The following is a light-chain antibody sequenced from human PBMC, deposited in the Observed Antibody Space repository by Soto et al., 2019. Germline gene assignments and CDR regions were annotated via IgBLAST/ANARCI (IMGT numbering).Light chain of an antibody. V-gene: IGKV3D-20*02. Sequence: ESVLTQSPGTLSLSPWQRATLSCRASQSVSSNYLAWYQQKPGQAPRLLIYGASTRATGIPDRFSGSGSGTDFTLTISSLEPEDFALYYCQQRSNWPITFGQGTRLEIK. CDR3: QQRSNWPIT. CDR2: GAS. CDR1: QSVSSNY. J-gene: IGKJ5*01.